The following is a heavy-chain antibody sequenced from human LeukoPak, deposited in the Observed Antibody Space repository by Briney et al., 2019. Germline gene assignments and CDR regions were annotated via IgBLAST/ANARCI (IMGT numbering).Heavy chain of an antibody. CDR2: ISYDGSNK. CDR1: GFTFSSYA. Sequence: GGSLRLSCAASGFTFSSYAMHWVRQAPGKGLEWVAVISYDGSNKYYADSVKGRFTISRDISKNTLYLQMNSLRAEDTAVYYCARARSLDYYGGVWQYWGQGTLVTVSS. J-gene: IGHJ4*02. CDR3: ARARSLDYYGGVWQY. V-gene: IGHV3-30*04. D-gene: IGHD3-10*01.